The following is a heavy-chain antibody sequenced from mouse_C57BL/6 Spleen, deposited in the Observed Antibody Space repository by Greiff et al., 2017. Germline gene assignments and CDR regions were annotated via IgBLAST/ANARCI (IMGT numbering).Heavy chain of an antibody. CDR1: GYTFTDYY. J-gene: IGHJ2*01. V-gene: IGHV1-76*01. D-gene: IGHD4-1*02. Sequence: VQLQQSGAELVRPGASVKLSCKASGYTFTDYYINWVKQRPGQGLEWIARIYPGSGNTYYNEKFKGKATLTAEKSSSTAYRQLSSLTSEDSAVYFCARSVNWDGVYFDYWGQGTTLTVSS. CDR2: IYPGSGNT. CDR3: ARSVNWDGVYFDY.